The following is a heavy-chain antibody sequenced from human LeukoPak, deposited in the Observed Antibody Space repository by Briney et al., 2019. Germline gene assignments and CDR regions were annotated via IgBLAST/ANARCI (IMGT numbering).Heavy chain of an antibody. CDR3: AQFAKGG. D-gene: IGHD2-21*01. J-gene: IGHJ4*02. V-gene: IGHV3-72*01. CDR2: IKHRAHSYTT. CDR1: GFTVSSNY. Sequence: GGSLRLSCAASGFTVSSNYISWVRQAPGKGLEWVGRIKHRAHSYTTEYAASVKGRFTISRDDSKSSLYLQMNSLKIEDTAVYYCAQFAKGGWGQGTLVTVSS.